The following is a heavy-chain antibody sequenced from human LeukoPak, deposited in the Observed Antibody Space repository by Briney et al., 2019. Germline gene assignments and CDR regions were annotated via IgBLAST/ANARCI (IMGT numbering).Heavy chain of an antibody. CDR2: IYSDGST. CDR1: GFTVSSNY. J-gene: IGHJ5*02. CDR3: AGDLVNWFDP. V-gene: IGHV3-53*01. Sequence: GGSLRLSCAASGFTVSSNYMSWVRQAPGKGLEWLSVIYSDGSTYYTDSVKGRFTISRDNSKNTLYLQMNSLRGEDTAVYYCAGDLVNWFDPWGQGTLVTVSS. D-gene: IGHD6-6*01.